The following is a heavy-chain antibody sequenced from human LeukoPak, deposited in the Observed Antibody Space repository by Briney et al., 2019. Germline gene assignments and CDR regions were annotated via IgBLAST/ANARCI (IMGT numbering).Heavy chain of an antibody. CDR1: GGSFSGYY. Sequence: PSETLSLTCAVYGGSFSGYYWSWIRQPPGKGLEWIGEINHSGSTNYNPSLKSRVTISVDTSKNQFSLKLSSVTAADTAVYYCARVMQQQLGGPYYYYYYYTDVWGKGTTVTVSS. CDR3: ARVMQQQLGGPYYYYYYYTDV. J-gene: IGHJ6*03. CDR2: INHSGST. V-gene: IGHV4-34*01. D-gene: IGHD6-13*01.